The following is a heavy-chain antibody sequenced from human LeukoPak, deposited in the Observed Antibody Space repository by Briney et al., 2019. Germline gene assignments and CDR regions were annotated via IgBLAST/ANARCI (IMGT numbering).Heavy chain of an antibody. CDR3: ARGGHGSGSPFDY. CDR1: GFTFSSYG. D-gene: IGHD3-10*01. J-gene: IGHJ4*02. CDR2: IRYDGSNK. Sequence: GGSLRLSCAASGFTFSSYGMHWVRQAPGKGLEWVAFIRYDGSNKYYADSVKGRFTISRDNAKNSLYLQMNSLRAEDTAVYYCARGGHGSGSPFDYWGQGTLVTVSS. V-gene: IGHV3-30*02.